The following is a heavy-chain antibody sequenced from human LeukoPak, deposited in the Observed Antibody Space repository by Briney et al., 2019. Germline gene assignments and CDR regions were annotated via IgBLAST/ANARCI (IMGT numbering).Heavy chain of an antibody. CDR2: ISSSSSTI. CDR1: GFTFSSYS. CDR3: ARTSSLGYSYGPYYFDY. J-gene: IGHJ4*02. D-gene: IGHD5-18*01. V-gene: IGHV3-48*01. Sequence: GGSLRLSCAVSGFTFSSYSMNWVRQAPGKGLEWVSYISSSSSTIYYADSVKGRFTISRDNAKNSLYLQMNSLRAEDTAVYYCARTSSLGYSYGPYYFDYWGQGALVTVSS.